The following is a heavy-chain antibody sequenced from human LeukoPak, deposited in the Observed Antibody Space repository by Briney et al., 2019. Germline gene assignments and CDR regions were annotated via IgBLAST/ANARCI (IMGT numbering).Heavy chain of an antibody. D-gene: IGHD5-18*01. Sequence: ASVTVSCKASGYSFNRYGISWVRQAPGQGLEWMGWISVYNGNTNQAQKFQGRVSMTTDTSTSTAYMELRSLRSDNTAVYYCARDYGYGVTVMISDDYWGQGTLVTVSS. CDR2: ISVYNGNT. V-gene: IGHV1-18*01. CDR3: ARDYGYGVTVMISDDY. J-gene: IGHJ4*02. CDR1: GYSFNRYG.